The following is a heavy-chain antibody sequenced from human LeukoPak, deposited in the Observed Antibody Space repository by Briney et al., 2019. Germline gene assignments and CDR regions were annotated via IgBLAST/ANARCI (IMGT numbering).Heavy chain of an antibody. Sequence: GGSLRLSCAASGFTFTNHVITWFGRPPGKGRRGFSGIGVMVAGTFYAESVKGRFTISRDNSKTTLSLQMNSLRAEDTAIYYCAKVDPASVTGGVFYYYYYMDVWGKGTTVTVSS. CDR1: GFTFTNHV. V-gene: IGHV3-23*01. D-gene: IGHD2-21*02. CDR3: AKVDPASVTGGVFYYYYYMDV. CDR2: IGVMVAGT. J-gene: IGHJ6*03.